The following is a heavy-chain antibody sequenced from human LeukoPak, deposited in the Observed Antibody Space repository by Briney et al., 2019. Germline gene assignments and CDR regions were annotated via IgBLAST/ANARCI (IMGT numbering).Heavy chain of an antibody. D-gene: IGHD6-19*01. Sequence: PSETLSLTCAVSGYSISSGYYWGWIWQPPGKGLEWIGSIYHSGSTYYNPSLKSRVTISVDTSKNQFSLKLISVTAADTAVYFCARALTSGWYSGKYYWGQGTLVTVSS. CDR2: IYHSGST. J-gene: IGHJ4*02. CDR1: GYSISSGYY. V-gene: IGHV4-38-2*01. CDR3: ARALTSGWYSGKYY.